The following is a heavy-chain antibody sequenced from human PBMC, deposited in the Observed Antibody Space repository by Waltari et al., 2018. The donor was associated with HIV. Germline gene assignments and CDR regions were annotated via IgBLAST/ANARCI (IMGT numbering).Heavy chain of an antibody. D-gene: IGHD1-26*01. V-gene: IGHV3-23*01. CDR3: ARDLGSIVTNSDFDY. CDR1: GLSSRRYS. CDR2: ISGSGLNT. J-gene: IGHJ4*02. Sequence: EVQQLESGGSLVQPGGSLRIHGPVSGLSSRRYSIIWARQAPGKGLEGVAAISGSGLNTYYADSVKGRFTISRDNSKNTLFLQMNSLRADDTAVYYCARDLGSIVTNSDFDYWGQGTLVTVCS.